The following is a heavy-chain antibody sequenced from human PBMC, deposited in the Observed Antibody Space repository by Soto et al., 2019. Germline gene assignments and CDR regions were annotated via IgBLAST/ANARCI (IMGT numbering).Heavy chain of an antibody. J-gene: IGHJ6*02. Sequence: GGSLRLSCAASGFTFSNAWMSWVRQAPGKGLEWVGRIKSKTDGGTTDYAAPVKGRFTISRDDSKNTLYLQMNSLKTEDTAVYYYTTEGPYLPYCYYYGMDVWGQGTTVTVSS. V-gene: IGHV3-15*01. CDR2: IKSKTDGGTT. CDR3: TTEGPYLPYCYYYGMDV. CDR1: GFTFSNAW.